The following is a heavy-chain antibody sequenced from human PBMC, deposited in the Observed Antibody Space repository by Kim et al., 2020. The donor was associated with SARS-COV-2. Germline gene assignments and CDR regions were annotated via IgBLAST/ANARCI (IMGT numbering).Heavy chain of an antibody. CDR3: ARAGVMVRGPTFFDY. J-gene: IGHJ4*02. Sequence: PSLKSRVTISVDKSKNQFSLKLSSVTAADTAVYYCARAGVMVRGPTFFDYWGQGTLVTVSS. V-gene: IGHV4-4*02. D-gene: IGHD3-10*01.